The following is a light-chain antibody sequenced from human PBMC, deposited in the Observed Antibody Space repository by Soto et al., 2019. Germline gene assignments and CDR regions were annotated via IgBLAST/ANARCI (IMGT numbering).Light chain of an antibody. CDR1: QGINSY. CDR2: AAS. V-gene: IGKV1-9*01. Sequence: DIQLTQSPSFLSASVGDRVTITCRASQGINSYLAWYQQKPGKAPKLLIYAASTLQAGVTSRFSGDGSGTEFTLTIRSLQPDDFATYFCQQLHTYPLTFGGGTKVETK. J-gene: IGKJ4*01. CDR3: QQLHTYPLT.